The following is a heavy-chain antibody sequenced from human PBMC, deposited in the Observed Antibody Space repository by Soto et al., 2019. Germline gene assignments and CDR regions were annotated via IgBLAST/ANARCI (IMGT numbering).Heavy chain of an antibody. V-gene: IGHV1-46*01. J-gene: IGHJ6*02. D-gene: IGHD6-6*01. CDR1: GHTFTSYY. CDR2: INLSAGST. CDR3: ARVIAARGHGMDV. Sequence: ASVKVSCKASGHTFTSYYMHWVRQAPGQGLEWIGIINLSAGSTSYAQKFQGRVTITRDTSTSTVYMDMSSLRSEDTAVYYCARVIAARGHGMDVWGQGTTVTVSS.